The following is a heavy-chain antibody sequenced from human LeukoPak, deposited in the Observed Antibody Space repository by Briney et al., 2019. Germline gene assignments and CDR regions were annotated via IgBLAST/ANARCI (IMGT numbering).Heavy chain of an antibody. CDR3: ARGKVGVVRFGLYGMDV. Sequence: GSLRLSCAASGFTVSSNYMSWVRQAPGKGLEWVSVIYSGGSTYYADSVKGRFTISRDNSKNTLYLRMNSLRAEDTAVYYCARGKVGVVRFGLYGMDVWGQGTTVTVSS. J-gene: IGHJ6*02. D-gene: IGHD2-15*01. CDR2: IYSGGST. V-gene: IGHV3-66*02. CDR1: GFTVSSNY.